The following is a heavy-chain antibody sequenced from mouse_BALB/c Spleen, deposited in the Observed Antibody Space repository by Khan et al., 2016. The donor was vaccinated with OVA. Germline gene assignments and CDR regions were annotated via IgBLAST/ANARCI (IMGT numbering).Heavy chain of an antibody. CDR2: ISSDGDYP. J-gene: IGHJ3*01. V-gene: IGHV5-9-3*01. CDR3: ARSPYGNFAY. D-gene: IGHD2-1*01. Sequence: EVELVESGGGLVKPGGSLKLSCAASGFTFRTYAMSWVRQTPEKRLEWVATISSDGDYPYYPDNVTGRFTISRANAKNTLYLQMSSLMSEDTAMYYCARSPYGNFAYWGQGTLVTVAA. CDR1: GFTFRTYA.